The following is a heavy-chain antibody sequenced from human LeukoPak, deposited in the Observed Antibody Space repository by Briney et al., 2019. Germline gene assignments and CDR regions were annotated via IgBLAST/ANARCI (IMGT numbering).Heavy chain of an antibody. CDR3: ARGVGVPPYSSSGYNHYYGMDV. CDR2: INHSGST. J-gene: IGHJ6*02. V-gene: IGHV4-34*01. CDR1: GGSFSGYY. D-gene: IGHD6-13*01. Sequence: SETLSLTCAVYGGSFSGYYWSWIRQPPGKGLEWIGEINHSGSTNSNPSHKSRVTISVDTSKNQFTLKLSSVTGAETAVYYCARGVGVPPYSSSGYNHYYGMDVWGQGTTVTVSS.